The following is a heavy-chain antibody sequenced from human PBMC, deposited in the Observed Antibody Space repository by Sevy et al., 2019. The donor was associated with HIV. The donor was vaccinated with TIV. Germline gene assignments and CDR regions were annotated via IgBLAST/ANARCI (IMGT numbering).Heavy chain of an antibody. CDR2: IHASGTT. CDR1: GGAISSGNYY. J-gene: IGHJ4*02. Sequence: SETLSLTCKVSGGAISSGNYYWSWIRKPAGKGLEWLGRIHASGTTNYNPSLKSRLTMSVDKSTNPLTLKLSSVTAADTDFFYGATDLLRVFDYWGQGILVTVSS. V-gene: IGHV4-61*02. CDR3: ATDLLRVFDY.